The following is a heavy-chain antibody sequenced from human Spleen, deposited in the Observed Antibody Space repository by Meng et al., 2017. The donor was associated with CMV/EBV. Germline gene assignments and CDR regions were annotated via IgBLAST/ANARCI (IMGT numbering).Heavy chain of an antibody. CDR1: GYTFGDYS. Sequence: GESLKISCSASGYTFGDYSMGWVRQAPGKGLEWVSLITSKGHGGTTQYAASVKGRFTISRDDSKSIAYLQMNSLKIEDTAVYYCTPGGFWSGFEWFDPWGQGTLVTVSS. V-gene: IGHV3-49*04. J-gene: IGHJ5*02. CDR3: TPGGFWSGFEWFDP. D-gene: IGHD3-3*01. CDR2: ITSKGHGGTT.